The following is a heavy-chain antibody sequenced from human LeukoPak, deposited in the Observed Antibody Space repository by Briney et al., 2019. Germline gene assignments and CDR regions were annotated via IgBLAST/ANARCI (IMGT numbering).Heavy chain of an antibody. D-gene: IGHD3-22*01. CDR2: IIPILGIA. CDR1: GGTFSSYA. CDR3: ARVGPYYYDSSGYYYYDY. Sequence: ASVKVSCKASGGTFSSYAISWVRQAPGQGLEWVGRIIPILGIANYAQKFQGRVTMTTDTSTSTAYMELRSLRSDDTAVYYCARVGPYYYDSSGYYYYDYWGQGTLVTVSS. J-gene: IGHJ4*02. V-gene: IGHV1-69*04.